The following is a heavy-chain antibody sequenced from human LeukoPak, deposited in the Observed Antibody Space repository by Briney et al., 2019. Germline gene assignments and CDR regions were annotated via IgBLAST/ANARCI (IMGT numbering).Heavy chain of an antibody. V-gene: IGHV4-4*07. Sequence: SETLSLTCTVSGGSISSYYWSWIRQPAGKGLEWIGHIYTSGSPNYNPSLKSRVTMSVDTSKNQFSLKLSSVTAADTVVYYCARQNYDSSTYSLPDYYLDVWGKGTTVTISS. CDR3: ARQNYDSSTYSLPDYYLDV. CDR2: IYTSGSP. J-gene: IGHJ6*03. D-gene: IGHD3-22*01. CDR1: GGSISSYY.